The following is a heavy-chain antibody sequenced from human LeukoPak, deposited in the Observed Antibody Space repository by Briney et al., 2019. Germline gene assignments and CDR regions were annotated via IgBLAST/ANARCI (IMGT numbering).Heavy chain of an antibody. CDR1: GHTFTGYY. Sequence: GASVKVSCKASGHTFTGYYMHWVRQAPGQGLEWMGWINPNSGGTNYAQKFQGRVTMTRDTSISTAYMELSRLRSDDTAVYYCAREGEYQVPYFDYWGQGTLVTVSS. D-gene: IGHD2-2*01. CDR3: AREGEYQVPYFDY. V-gene: IGHV1-2*02. CDR2: INPNSGGT. J-gene: IGHJ4*02.